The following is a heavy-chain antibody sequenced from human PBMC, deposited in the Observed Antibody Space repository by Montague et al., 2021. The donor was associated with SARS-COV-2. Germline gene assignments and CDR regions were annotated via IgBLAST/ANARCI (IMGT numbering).Heavy chain of an antibody. CDR2: TYYRSKWYT. V-gene: IGHV6-1*01. J-gene: IGHJ4*02. CDR1: GDSVPSHSAA. D-gene: IGHD1-1*01. Sequence: CAISGDSVPSHSAAWNWIRQSPSGGLEWLGRTYYRSKWYTDYAPSVKTRITITPDTSNNQFSLHLNSVTPGDTAVYYCAREGTVPGPRGVYFDDWGQGTLVTVPS. CDR3: AREGTVPGPRGVYFDD.